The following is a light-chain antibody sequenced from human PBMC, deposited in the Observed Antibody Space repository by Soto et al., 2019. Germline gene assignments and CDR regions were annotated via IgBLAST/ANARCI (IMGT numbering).Light chain of an antibody. V-gene: IGKV1-39*01. CDR2: AAS. J-gene: IGKJ4*01. Sequence: DIQMTQSPSSLSASVGDRVTITCRASQSISSYLNWYPQKPGKAPKLLIYAASSLQSGVPSRFSGSGSGTDFTLTISSLQPEDFATYYCQPSYSTPLTFGGGTKVEIK. CDR1: QSISSY. CDR3: QPSYSTPLT.